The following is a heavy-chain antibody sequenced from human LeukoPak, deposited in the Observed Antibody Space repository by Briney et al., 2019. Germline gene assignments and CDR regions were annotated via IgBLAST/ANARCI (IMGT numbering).Heavy chain of an antibody. CDR1: GGSISSSSYY. D-gene: IGHD3-10*02. CDR3: ARRSCGPYVYFDY. CDR2: IYYSGST. V-gene: IGHV4-39*01. J-gene: IGHJ4*02. Sequence: SETLSLTCTVSGGSISSSSYYWGLIRQPPGKGLEWIGSIYYSGSTYYNPSLKSRVTISVDTSKNQFSLKLSSVTAADTAVYYCARRSCGPYVYFDYWGQGTLVTVSS.